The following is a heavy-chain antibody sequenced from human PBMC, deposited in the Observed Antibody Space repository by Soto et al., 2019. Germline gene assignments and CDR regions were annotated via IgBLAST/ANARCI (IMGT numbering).Heavy chain of an antibody. D-gene: IGHD3-16*02. CDR3: ARSGARLRLGALSLPGGMDV. J-gene: IGHJ6*02. CDR2: INPNSGGT. Sequence: ASVKVSCKASGYTFTGYYMHWVRQAPGQGLEWMGWINPNSGGTNYAQKFQGWVTMTRDTSISTAYMELSRLRSDDTAVYYCARSGARLRLGALSLPGGMDVWGQGTTVTVSS. V-gene: IGHV1-2*04. CDR1: GYTFTGYY.